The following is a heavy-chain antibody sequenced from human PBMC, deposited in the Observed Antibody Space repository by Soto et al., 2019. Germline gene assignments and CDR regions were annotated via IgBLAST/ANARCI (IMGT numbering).Heavy chain of an antibody. CDR2: IYYSGST. CDR1: GGSISSYY. Sequence: SETLSLTCTVSGGSISSYYWSWIRQPPGKGLEWIGYIYYSGSTNYNPSLKSRVTISVDTSKNQSSLKLSSVTAADTAVYYCARLLGYCTNGVCYDYFDYWGQGTLVTVSS. V-gene: IGHV4-59*12. D-gene: IGHD2-8*01. CDR3: ARLLGYCTNGVCYDYFDY. J-gene: IGHJ4*02.